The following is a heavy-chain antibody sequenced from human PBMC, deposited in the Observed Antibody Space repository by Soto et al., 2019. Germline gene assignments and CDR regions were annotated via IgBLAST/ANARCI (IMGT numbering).Heavy chain of an antibody. CDR2: ISSSSSYI. J-gene: IGHJ5*02. D-gene: IGHD3-9*01. Sequence: GGSLRLSCAASGFTFSSYSMNWVRQAPGKGLEWVSSISSSSSYIYYADSVKGRFTISRDNAKNSLYLQMNSLRAEDTAVYYCASAPYYDILTGPPVGFDPWGQGTLVTVSS. V-gene: IGHV3-21*01. CDR1: GFTFSSYS. CDR3: ASAPYYDILTGPPVGFDP.